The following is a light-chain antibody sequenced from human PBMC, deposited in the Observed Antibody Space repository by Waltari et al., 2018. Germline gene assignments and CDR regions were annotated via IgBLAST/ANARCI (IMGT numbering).Light chain of an antibody. CDR3: QQYGSSAFT. J-gene: IGKJ3*01. CDR1: QSVSSNY. V-gene: IGKV3-20*01. Sequence: EIVLTQSPGTLSLSPGERATLSCRASQSVSSNYLAWYQQKPGQAPRLLIYGASSRATGIPDRFSGSGSGTDFTLTIGRLEPEDFAVYYCQQYGSSAFTFGPGTKVDIK. CDR2: GAS.